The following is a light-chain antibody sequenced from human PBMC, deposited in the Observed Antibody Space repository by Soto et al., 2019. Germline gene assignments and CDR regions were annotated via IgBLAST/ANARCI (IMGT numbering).Light chain of an antibody. J-gene: IGKJ3*01. Sequence: DIQMTQSPSSLSASVGDRVSITCRASQSISNYLNWYQQKPGKAPKLLIYAASSLQSGVPSRFSGSGSGTDFTLTISSLQSEDFAVYHCQQYNNWPPFTFGPGTKVDIK. CDR2: AAS. CDR3: QQYNNWPPFT. CDR1: QSISNY. V-gene: IGKV1-39*01.